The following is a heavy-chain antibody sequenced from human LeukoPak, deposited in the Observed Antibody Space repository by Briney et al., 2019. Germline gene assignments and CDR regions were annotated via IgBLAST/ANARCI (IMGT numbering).Heavy chain of an antibody. CDR3: ARAGYSGSYYSVDY. V-gene: IGHV1-69*01. D-gene: IGHD1-26*01. Sequence: GRVTITADESTSTAYMELSSLRSEDTAVYYCARAGYSGSYYSVDYWGQGTLVTVSS. J-gene: IGHJ4*02.